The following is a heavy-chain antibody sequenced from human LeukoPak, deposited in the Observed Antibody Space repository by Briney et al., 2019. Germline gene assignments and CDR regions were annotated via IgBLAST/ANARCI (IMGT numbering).Heavy chain of an antibody. CDR3: ARGMVRGVIAS. Sequence: SETLSLTCTVSGYSISSGYYWGWIRQPPGKGLEWIGSIYHSGSSYYNPSLKSRVTISVDTSKNQFSLKLSSVTAADTAVYYCARGMVRGVIASWGQGILVTVSS. J-gene: IGHJ5*02. V-gene: IGHV4-38-2*02. D-gene: IGHD3-10*01. CDR1: GYSISSGYY. CDR2: IYHSGSS.